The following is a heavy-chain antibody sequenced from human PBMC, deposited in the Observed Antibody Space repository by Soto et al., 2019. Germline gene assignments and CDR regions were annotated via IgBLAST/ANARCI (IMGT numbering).Heavy chain of an antibody. D-gene: IGHD3-22*01. V-gene: IGHV1-69*01. CDR1: GGTFSSYA. CDR2: IIPIFGTA. J-gene: IGHJ4*02. CDR3: ARMYYYDSSGAFDY. Sequence: SVKGSCKGSGGTFSSYAISWVRQAPGQGLEWMGGIIPIFGTANYAQKFQGRVTITADESTSTAYMELSSLRSEDTDVYYCARMYYYDSSGAFDYWGQGTPVTVSS.